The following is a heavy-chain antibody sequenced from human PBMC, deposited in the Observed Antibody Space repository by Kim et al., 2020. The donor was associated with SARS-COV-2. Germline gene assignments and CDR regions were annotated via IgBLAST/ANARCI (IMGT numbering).Heavy chain of an antibody. CDR2: ISAYNGNT. Sequence: ASVKVSCKASGYTFTSYGISWVRQAPGQGLEWMGWISAYNGNTNYAQKLQGRVTMTTDTSTSTAYMELRSLRSDDTAVYYCARGDSDGYNYVLIDYWGQGTLVTVSP. V-gene: IGHV1-18*01. J-gene: IGHJ4*02. CDR3: ARGDSDGYNYVLIDY. D-gene: IGHD5-12*01. CDR1: GYTFTSYG.